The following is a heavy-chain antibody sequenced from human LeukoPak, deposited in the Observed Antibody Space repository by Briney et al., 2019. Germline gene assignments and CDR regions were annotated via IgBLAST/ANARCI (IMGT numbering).Heavy chain of an antibody. V-gene: IGHV4-59*01. CDR3: ARQAEHFDY. J-gene: IGHJ4*02. CDR1: GGSIYSYY. D-gene: IGHD2-21*01. Sequence: SETLSLTCTVSGGSIYSYYWRWVRQPPGKGLEGIGYIYYSGSTNYNPSLKIRVTISVATSKTQFSLKLSSVTAADTAVYYCARQAEHFDYWGQGNLVTVSS. CDR2: IYYSGST.